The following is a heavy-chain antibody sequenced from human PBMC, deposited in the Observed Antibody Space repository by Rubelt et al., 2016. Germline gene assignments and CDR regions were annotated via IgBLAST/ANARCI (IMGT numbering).Heavy chain of an antibody. CDR2: ISAYNGNT. D-gene: IGHD3-16*02. CDR3: ARNLIMITFGGVIVPPDY. V-gene: IGHV1-18*01. CDR1: GYTFTSYG. Sequence: QVQLVQSGAEVKKPGASVKVSCKASGYTFTSYGISWVRQAPGQGLEWMGWISAYNGNTNYAQKLQGRVTMPTDTSTGPAYMELRSLRSDDTAVYYCARNLIMITFGGVIVPPDYWGQGTLVTVSS. J-gene: IGHJ4*02.